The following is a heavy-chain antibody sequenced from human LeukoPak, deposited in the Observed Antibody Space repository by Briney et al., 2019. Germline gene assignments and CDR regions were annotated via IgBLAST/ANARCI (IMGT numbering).Heavy chain of an antibody. CDR2: ISGDGGST. CDR3: AKEPGEGFVAYWAFDI. V-gene: IGHV3-43*02. D-gene: IGHD2-21*01. Sequence: PGGSLRLSCAASGFTFDDYAMHWVRQAPGKGLERVSLISGDGGSTYYADSVKGRFTISRDNSKNSLYLQMNSLRTEDTALYYCAKEPGEGFVAYWAFDIWGQGTMVTVSS. CDR1: GFTFDDYA. J-gene: IGHJ3*02.